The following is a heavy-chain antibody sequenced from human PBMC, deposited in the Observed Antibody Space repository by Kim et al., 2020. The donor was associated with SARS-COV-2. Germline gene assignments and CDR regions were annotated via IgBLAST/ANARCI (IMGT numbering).Heavy chain of an antibody. J-gene: IGHJ6*02. CDR1: GYTFTSYG. CDR2: ISAYNGNT. V-gene: IGHV1-18*01. D-gene: IGHD4-17*01. Sequence: ASVKVSCKASGYTFTSYGISWVRQAPGQGLEWMGWISAYNGNTNYAQKLQGRVTMTTDTSTSTAYMELRSLRSDDTAVYYCARLMGDYGDYVGGYYYYYGMDVWGQGTTVTVSS. CDR3: ARLMGDYGDYVGGYYYYYGMDV.